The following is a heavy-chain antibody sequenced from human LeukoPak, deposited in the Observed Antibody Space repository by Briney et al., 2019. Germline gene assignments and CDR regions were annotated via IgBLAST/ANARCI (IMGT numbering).Heavy chain of an antibody. CDR1: RFTFSNYA. CDR3: ARSYTNYYDSSGYYYNYGMDV. CDR2: ISYDGSNK. J-gene: IGHJ6*02. Sequence: GRSLRLSCAASRFTFSNYAMHWVRQAPGKGLEGVAVISYDGSNKYYADSVKGRFTISRDNSRDTVYMEMNSLRAEDTAVYYCARSYTNYYDSSGYYYNYGMDVWGQGTTVTVSS. V-gene: IGHV3-30-3*01. D-gene: IGHD3-22*01.